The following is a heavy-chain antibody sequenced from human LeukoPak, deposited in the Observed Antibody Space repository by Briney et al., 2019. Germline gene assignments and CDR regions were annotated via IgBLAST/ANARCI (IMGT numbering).Heavy chain of an antibody. CDR1: GYTLTGYY. J-gene: IGHJ4*02. V-gene: IGHV1-2*02. CDR2: INPNRGGR. Sequence: APVRVSSKAFGYTLTGYYMHWVRQAPGHGLEWLGGINPNRGGRKYAQQFQGTVHMTRDTSNSTAYMELSRLRSDDTALYYFARDPVSRSGRWELDYWGRGTLVSVSS. D-gene: IGHD6-19*01. CDR3: ARDPVSRSGRWELDY.